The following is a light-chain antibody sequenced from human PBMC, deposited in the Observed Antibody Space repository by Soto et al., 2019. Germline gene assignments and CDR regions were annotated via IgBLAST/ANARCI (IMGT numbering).Light chain of an antibody. CDR2: LEGSGSY. J-gene: IGLJ3*02. CDR1: SGHGSYI. Sequence: QLVLTQSSSASASLGSSVMLTGTLSSGHGSYIIAWHQQQPGKAPRYLMKLEGSGSYNKGSGVPDRFSGSSSGADRYLTISNLQFEDEADYYCETWDSNTHVFGGGTKVTVL. V-gene: IGLV4-60*02. CDR3: ETWDSNTHV.